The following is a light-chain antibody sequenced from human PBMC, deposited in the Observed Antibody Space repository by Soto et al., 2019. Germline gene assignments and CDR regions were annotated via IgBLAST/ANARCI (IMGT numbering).Light chain of an antibody. J-gene: IGKJ4*01. CDR1: QRISTF. CDR3: QQSYRLPLT. V-gene: IGKV1-39*01. CDR2: SAY. Sequence: DIQMTQSPSSLSAFVGDSVTITCHASQRISTFLNWYHQKPGKAPKLLIYSAYYLQSVVPSNFSRSGSGTDFTLSIVTLQHEDFGTYYCQQSYRLPLTFGGGTKVEI.